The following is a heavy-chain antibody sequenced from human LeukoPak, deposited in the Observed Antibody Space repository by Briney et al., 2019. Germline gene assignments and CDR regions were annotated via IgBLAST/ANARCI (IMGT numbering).Heavy chain of an antibody. V-gene: IGHV4-34*01. D-gene: IGHD3-10*01. Sequence: SETLSLTCAVYGGSFSGYYWSWIRQPPGKGLEWIGEINHSGSTNYYPSLKSRVTISVDTSKNQFSLKLSSVTAADTAVYYCARGPDIWFGELSPFDYWGQGTLVTASS. CDR1: GGSFSGYY. CDR3: ARGPDIWFGELSPFDY. J-gene: IGHJ4*02. CDR2: INHSGST.